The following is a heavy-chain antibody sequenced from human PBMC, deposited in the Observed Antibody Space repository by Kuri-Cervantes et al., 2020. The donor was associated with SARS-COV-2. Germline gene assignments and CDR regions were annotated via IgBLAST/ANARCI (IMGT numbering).Heavy chain of an antibody. CDR2: MNPNSGNT. Sequence: ASVKVSCKASGYTFTSYDINWVRQATGQGLEWMGWMNPNSGNTGYAQKFQGRVTMTRDTSTSTVYMELSSLRSEDTAVYYCASQIITIFGVVIGEGGYFQHWGQGTLVTVSS. D-gene: IGHD3-3*01. J-gene: IGHJ1*01. CDR3: ASQIITIFGVVIGEGGYFQH. CDR1: GYTFTSYD. V-gene: IGHV1-8*02.